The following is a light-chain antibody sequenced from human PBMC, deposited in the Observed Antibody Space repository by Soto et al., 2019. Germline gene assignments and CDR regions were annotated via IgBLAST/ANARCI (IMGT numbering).Light chain of an antibody. CDR2: EVN. CDR1: TSDVGGYNY. Sequence: QSALTQPASVSGSPGQSITISCTGTTSDVGGYNYVSWYQQHPGKAPKLLLFEVNNRPSGVSNRFSASKSGNTASLSISGLQAEDEADYYCSSYTSSSTLVFGGGTKLTVL. CDR3: SSYTSSSTLV. V-gene: IGLV2-14*01. J-gene: IGLJ3*02.